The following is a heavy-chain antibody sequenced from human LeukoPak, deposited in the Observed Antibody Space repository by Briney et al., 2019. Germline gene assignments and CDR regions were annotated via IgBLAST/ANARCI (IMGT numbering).Heavy chain of an antibody. J-gene: IGHJ4*02. CDR3: ARGGYSGYDYLDY. D-gene: IGHD5-12*01. V-gene: IGHV4-59*08. CDR2: IYSSGST. Sequence: SETLSLTCTVSGGSISSYYWSWIRQPPGKGLEWIGYIYSSGSTKYNPSLESRVTISVDTSKNHFSLRLSSVTAADTAVYFCARGGYSGYDYLDYWGQGTLVTVSS. CDR1: GGSISSYY.